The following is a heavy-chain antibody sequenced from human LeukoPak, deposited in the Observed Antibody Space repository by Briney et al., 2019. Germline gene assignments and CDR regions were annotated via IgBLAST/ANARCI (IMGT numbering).Heavy chain of an antibody. V-gene: IGHV3-30*03. J-gene: IGHJ4*02. CDR2: ISYDGSNK. CDR3: ARFSRGYYIDY. Sequence: GGSLRLSCAASGFTFSSYGMHWVRQAPGKGLEWVAVISYDGSNKYYADSVKGRFTISRDNSKNTLYLQMNTMRAEDTAVYYCARFSRGYYIDYWGQGTLVTVSS. D-gene: IGHD3-22*01. CDR1: GFTFSSYG.